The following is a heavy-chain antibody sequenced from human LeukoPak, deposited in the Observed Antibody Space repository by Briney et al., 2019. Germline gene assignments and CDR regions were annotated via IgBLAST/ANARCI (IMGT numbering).Heavy chain of an antibody. V-gene: IGHV3-23*01. J-gene: IGHJ4*02. CDR2: ISAGSSSI. CDR3: AKLGGSSRSGYYVDY. Sequence: GGSLRLSCAGSGFTFSRYAMTWVRQATGQGLEWVSDISAGSSSIYYAQSVKGRFTISRDTSKNTPSLQMGSLRSEDTAVYYCAKLGGSSRSGYYVDYSGQGNLVTVSS. D-gene: IGHD3-10*01. CDR1: GFTFSRYA.